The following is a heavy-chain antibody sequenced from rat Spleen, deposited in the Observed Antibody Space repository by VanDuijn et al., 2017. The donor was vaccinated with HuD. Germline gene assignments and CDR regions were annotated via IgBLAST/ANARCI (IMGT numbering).Heavy chain of an antibody. V-gene: IGHV5-58*01. J-gene: IGHJ2*01. D-gene: IGHD4-3*01. CDR1: GFTVSIYW. CDR2: INADGGTP. Sequence: EVQVVETGEGLVQPGRSLKFSFVASGFTVSIYWMYWIRQAAGKGLEWVSSINADGGTPYYPDSVKGRFTTSRDNAENTVYLQMNSLRSEDTATYYCAVSGYGYWGQGVMVTVSS. CDR3: AVSGYGY.